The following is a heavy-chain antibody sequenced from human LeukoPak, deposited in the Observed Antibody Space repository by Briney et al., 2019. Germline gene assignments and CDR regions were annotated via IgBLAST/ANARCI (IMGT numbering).Heavy chain of an antibody. CDR1: GFTFTGHW. D-gene: IGHD3-10*01. CDR2: INRDGSST. V-gene: IGHV3-74*01. J-gene: IGHJ4*02. Sequence: PGGSLRLSCAVSGFTFTGHWMFCVRQAPGKGLVWVSSINRDGSSTSYTDSVKGRFTVSRDNAKNTLYMQMNSLKTENTAVYYCTTDSMGITMVRGVIIRGFDYWGQGTLVTVSS. CDR3: TTDSMGITMVRGVIIRGFDY.